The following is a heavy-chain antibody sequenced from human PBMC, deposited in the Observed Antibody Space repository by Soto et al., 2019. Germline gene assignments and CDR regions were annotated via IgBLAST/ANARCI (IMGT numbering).Heavy chain of an antibody. CDR2: IYQIGRT. D-gene: IGHD2-21*02. CDR1: FA. J-gene: IGHJ5*02. Sequence: FAWSWIRQPPGTGLEWIVYIYQIGRTYYNPSLKIRAPLSVDRAKNQFSLRLSSVTAADTAVYYCARLVTASAGSLFDPWGQGNLVTVS. V-gene: IGHV4-30-2*01. CDR3: ARLVTASAGSLFDP.